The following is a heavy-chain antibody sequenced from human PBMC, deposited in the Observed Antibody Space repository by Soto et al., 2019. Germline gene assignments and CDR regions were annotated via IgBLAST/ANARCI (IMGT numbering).Heavy chain of an antibody. V-gene: IGHV1-69*06. CDR2: IIPIFGTA. Sequence: QVQLVQSGAEVKKPGSSVKVSCKASGGTFSSYAISWVRQAPGQGLEWMGGIIPIFGTANYAQKCQGRVTITADKSTSTAYMELSSLRSEDTAVYYCARDRGYCSSTSCYHFDYWGQGTLVTVSS. D-gene: IGHD2-2*01. J-gene: IGHJ4*02. CDR1: GGTFSSYA. CDR3: ARDRGYCSSTSCYHFDY.